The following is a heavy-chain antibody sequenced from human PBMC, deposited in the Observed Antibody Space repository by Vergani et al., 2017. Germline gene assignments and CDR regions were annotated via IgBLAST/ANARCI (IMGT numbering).Heavy chain of an antibody. CDR2: IYPGDSDT. CDR1: GYSFTSYW. D-gene: IGHD5-18*01. J-gene: IGHJ3*02. Sequence: EVQLVPSAAEVKTPGESLTISCKGSGYSFTSYWIGWVRQMPGKGLEWMGIIYPGDSDTRYSPSFQGQVTISADKSISTAYLQWSSLKASDTAMYYCARPQNTAMVQVDAFDIWGQGTMVTVSS. V-gene: IGHV5-51*01. CDR3: ARPQNTAMVQVDAFDI.